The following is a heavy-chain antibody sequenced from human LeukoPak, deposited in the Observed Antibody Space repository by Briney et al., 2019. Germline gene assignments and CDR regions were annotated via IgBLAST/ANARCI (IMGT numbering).Heavy chain of an antibody. Sequence: GASVKVSXKASGYTFTGYYMHWVRQAPGQGLEWMGWINPNSGGTNYAQKFQGRVTMTRDTSISTAYMELSRLRSDDTAVYYCARDGYCSSTSCYRDWGQGTLVTVSS. CDR3: ARDGYCSSTSCYRD. J-gene: IGHJ4*02. D-gene: IGHD2-2*03. CDR1: GYTFTGYY. V-gene: IGHV1-2*02. CDR2: INPNSGGT.